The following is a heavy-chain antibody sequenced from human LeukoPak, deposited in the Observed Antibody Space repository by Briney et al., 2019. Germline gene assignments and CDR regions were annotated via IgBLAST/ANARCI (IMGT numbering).Heavy chain of an antibody. V-gene: IGHV3-21*04. CDR1: GFTFSSYS. D-gene: IGHD1-26*01. CDR3: AKEMVSRSGSYYCD. Sequence: GGSLRLSCAASGFTFSSYSMNWVRQAPGKGLEWVSSISSSSSYIYYADSVKGRFTISRDNAKNSLYLQMNSLRAEDTAVYYCAKEMVSRSGSYYCDWGQGTLVTVSS. J-gene: IGHJ4*02. CDR2: ISSSSSYI.